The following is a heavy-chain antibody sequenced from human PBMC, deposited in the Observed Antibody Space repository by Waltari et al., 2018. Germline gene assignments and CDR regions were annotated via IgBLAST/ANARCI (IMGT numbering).Heavy chain of an antibody. CDR1: GFTFSSYA. Sequence: EVQLVESGGGLVQPGGSLRLSCAASGFTFSSYAMSWVRQAPGKGLGWVATISGGGGSTYYADSGKGRFTISRDNAKNTLYLQMNSLRAEDTAVYYCAKERPIAVAGIDYWGQGTLVTVSS. J-gene: IGHJ4*02. CDR2: ISGGGGST. CDR3: AKERPIAVAGIDY. V-gene: IGHV3-23*04. D-gene: IGHD6-19*01.